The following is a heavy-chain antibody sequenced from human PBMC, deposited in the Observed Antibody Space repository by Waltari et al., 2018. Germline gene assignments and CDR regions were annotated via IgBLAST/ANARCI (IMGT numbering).Heavy chain of an antibody. CDR2: RSYDGSNK. CDR1: GFTFSSYA. J-gene: IGHJ4*02. Sequence: QVQLVESGGGVVQPGRSLRLSCAASGFTFSSYAMHWVRQAPGKGLEWVAVRSYDGSNKYYADSGKGRFTISRDNSKNTLYLQMNSLRAEDTAVYYCAKIRLAGGVLPFDYWGQGTLVTVSS. D-gene: IGHD2-8*02. CDR3: AKIRLAGGVLPFDY. V-gene: IGHV3-30-3*02.